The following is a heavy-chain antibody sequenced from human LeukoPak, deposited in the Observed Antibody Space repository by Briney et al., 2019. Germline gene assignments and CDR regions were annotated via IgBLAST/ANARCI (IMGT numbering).Heavy chain of an antibody. CDR2: IKQDGSEK. Sequence: PGGSLRLSCAASGFTFSSYWMSWVRQAPGKGLEWVANIKQDGSEKYYVDSVKGRFTISRDSAKNSLYLQMNSLRAEDTAVYYCARIEPYRYNWNYGYFDYWGQGTLVTVSS. J-gene: IGHJ4*02. CDR3: ARIEPYRYNWNYGYFDY. D-gene: IGHD1-7*01. CDR1: GFTFSSYW. V-gene: IGHV3-7*01.